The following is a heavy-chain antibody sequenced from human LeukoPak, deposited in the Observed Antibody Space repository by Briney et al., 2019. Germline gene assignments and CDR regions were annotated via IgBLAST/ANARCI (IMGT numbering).Heavy chain of an antibody. CDR2: IYYSGST. V-gene: IGHV4-59*08. Sequence: SETLSLTCTVSGDSISPYYWSWIRQSPGKRLVWIGYIYYSGSTNYNPSLKGRVTISVDMSKNQFSLILSSVTAADTALYYCARHFTYYYDSSGYPRDAFDIWGQGTMVTVSS. J-gene: IGHJ3*02. CDR3: ARHFTYYYDSSGYPRDAFDI. D-gene: IGHD3-22*01. CDR1: GDSISPYY.